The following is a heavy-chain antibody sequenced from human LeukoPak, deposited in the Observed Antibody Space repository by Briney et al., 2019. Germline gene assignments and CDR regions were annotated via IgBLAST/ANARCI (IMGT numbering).Heavy chain of an antibody. CDR2: IYPGDSDT. CDR3: ARHLDSSHCTNGVCYTPPLTYGMDV. J-gene: IGHJ6*02. Sequence: GESLKISCKGSGYSFTSYWIGWVRQMPRKGLEWMGIIYPGDSDTRYSPSFQGAVTISADKSISTAYLQWSSLKASDTAMYYCARHLDSSHCTNGVCYTPPLTYGMDVWGQGTTVTVSS. D-gene: IGHD2-8*01. V-gene: IGHV5-51*01. CDR1: GYSFTSYW.